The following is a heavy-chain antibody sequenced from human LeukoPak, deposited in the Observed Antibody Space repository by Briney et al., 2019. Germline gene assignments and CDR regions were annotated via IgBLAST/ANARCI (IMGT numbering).Heavy chain of an antibody. Sequence: ASVKVSCKASGYTFTGYYMHWVRQAPGQGLEWMGWINPNSGGTNYAQKFQGRVTMTRDTSISTAYMELSRLRSDDTAVYYCARPSGYYYKLDAFDIWGQGTMVTVSS. J-gene: IGHJ3*02. CDR2: INPNSGGT. V-gene: IGHV1-2*02. CDR3: ARPSGYYYKLDAFDI. D-gene: IGHD3-22*01. CDR1: GYTFTGYY.